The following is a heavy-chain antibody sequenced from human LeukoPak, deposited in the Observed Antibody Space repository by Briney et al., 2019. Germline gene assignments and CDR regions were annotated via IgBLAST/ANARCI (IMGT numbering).Heavy chain of an antibody. CDR3: AKLGYCSSTSCYTNPDY. V-gene: IGHV3-9*01. Sequence: GGSLRLSCAASGFTFDDYAMHWVRQAPGKGLEWVSGISWNSGSIGYADSVKGRFTIPRDNAKNSLYLQMNSLRAEDTALYYCAKLGYCSSTSCYTNPDYWGQGTLVTVSS. CDR1: GFTFDDYA. D-gene: IGHD2-2*02. CDR2: ISWNSGSI. J-gene: IGHJ4*02.